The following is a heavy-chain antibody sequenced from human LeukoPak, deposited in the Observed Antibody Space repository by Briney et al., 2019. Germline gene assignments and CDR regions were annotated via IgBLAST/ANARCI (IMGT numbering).Heavy chain of an antibody. CDR3: ARHLDRRLDY. CDR1: GGSFSGYY. Sequence: SETLSLTCAVYGGSFSGYYWSWIRQPPGKGLEWIGEINHSGSTNYNPSLKSRVTISVDTSKNQLSLKLSSVTAADTAVYYCARHLDRRLDYWGQGTLVTVSS. CDR2: INHSGST. V-gene: IGHV4-34*01. D-gene: IGHD1-1*01. J-gene: IGHJ4*02.